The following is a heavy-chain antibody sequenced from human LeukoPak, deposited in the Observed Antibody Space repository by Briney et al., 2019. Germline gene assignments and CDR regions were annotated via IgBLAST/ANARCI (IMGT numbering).Heavy chain of an antibody. J-gene: IGHJ3*02. D-gene: IGHD1-26*01. CDR1: GFTFSNAW. Sequence: GGSLRLSCAASGFTFSNAWMSWVRQAPGKGLEWVGRIKSKTDGGTTDYAAPVKGRFTISRDDSKNTLYLQMNSLKTEDTAVYYCTTDDLLWELSTNYDAFDIWGQGTMVTVSS. V-gene: IGHV3-15*01. CDR2: IKSKTDGGTT. CDR3: TTDDLLWELSTNYDAFDI.